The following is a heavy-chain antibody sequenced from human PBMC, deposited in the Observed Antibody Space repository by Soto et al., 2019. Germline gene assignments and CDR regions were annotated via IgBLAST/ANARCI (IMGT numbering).Heavy chain of an antibody. J-gene: IGHJ2*01. CDR2: ISGSGGST. V-gene: IGHV3-23*01. CDR1: GFTFSSYA. Sequence: GGSLRLSCAASGFTFSSYAMSWVRQAPGKGLEWVSAISGSGGSTYYADSVKGRLTISRDNSKNTLYLQMNSLRAEDTAVYYCAKDRILTPNWYFDLWGRGTLVTVSS. D-gene: IGHD7-27*01. CDR3: AKDRILTPNWYFDL.